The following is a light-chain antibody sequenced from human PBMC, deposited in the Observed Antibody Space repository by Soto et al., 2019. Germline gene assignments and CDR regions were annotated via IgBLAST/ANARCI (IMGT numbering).Light chain of an antibody. Sequence: DIQMTQSPSSLSASVGDRVTITCRASQSISSYLNWYQQKPGKAPNLLIYAASSLQSGVPSRISGSGSGTDFTLTISSLQPEDFATYHCQQSYTMPKTFGQGTKVDIK. CDR3: QQSYTMPKT. CDR2: AAS. J-gene: IGKJ1*01. CDR1: QSISSY. V-gene: IGKV1-39*01.